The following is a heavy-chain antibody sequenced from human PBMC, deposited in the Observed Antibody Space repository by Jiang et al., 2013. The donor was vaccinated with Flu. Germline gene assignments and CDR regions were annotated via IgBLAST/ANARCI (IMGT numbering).Heavy chain of an antibody. CDR3: AYSLWYGSGGGSYYGIRFDY. CDR1: GFSLTTSGVG. D-gene: IGHD2-15*01. V-gene: IGHV2-5*02. J-gene: IGHJ4*02. Sequence: KPTQTLTLTCTFSGFSLTTSGVGVGWIRQPPGKALEWLALIYWDNDESYSPSLRSRLTITKDTSKNQVVLRMTNMDPVDTATYHCAYSLWYGSGGGSYYGIRFDYWGQGTLVTVSS. CDR2: IYWDNDE.